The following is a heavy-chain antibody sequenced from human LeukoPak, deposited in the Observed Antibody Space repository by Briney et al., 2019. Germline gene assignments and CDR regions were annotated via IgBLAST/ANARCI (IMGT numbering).Heavy chain of an antibody. J-gene: IGHJ5*02. CDR1: GYTFTGYY. CDR2: INPNSGGT. V-gene: IGHV1-2*04. CDR3: ARDGGTTGTDNWFDP. Sequence: ASVKVSCKASGYTFTGYYMHWVRQAPGQGLEWMGWINPNSGGTSYAQKFQGWVTMTRDTFISTAYMGLSRLRSDDTAVYYCARDGGTTGTDNWFDPWGQGTLVTVSS. D-gene: IGHD1-1*01.